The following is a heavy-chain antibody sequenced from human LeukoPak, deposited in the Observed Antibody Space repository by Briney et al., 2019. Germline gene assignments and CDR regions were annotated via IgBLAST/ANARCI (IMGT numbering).Heavy chain of an antibody. D-gene: IGHD3-16*01. CDR2: LSPEGSDK. J-gene: IGHJ5*01. V-gene: IGHV3-7*01. CDR1: GFSFRTYW. CDR3: ARDAYTSASDS. Sequence: GGSLRLSCAASGFSFRTYWMTWVRQHPGKGLEWVANLSPEGSDKFYVDSVKGRFTIFRDNAKSSVYLQMSSLRVEDTAVYYCARDAYTSASDSWGQGTLVSVSS.